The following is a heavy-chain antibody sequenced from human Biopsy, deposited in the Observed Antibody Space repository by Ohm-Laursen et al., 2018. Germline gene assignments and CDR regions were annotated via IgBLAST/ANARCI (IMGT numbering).Heavy chain of an antibody. V-gene: IGHV3-23*01. J-gene: IGHJ5*02. CDR3: AKEVFSAVGTSGFDP. CDR1: GFTFSNYA. CDR2: ISGSGGRT. D-gene: IGHD1/OR15-1a*01. Sequence: SLRLSCAASGFTFSNYAMSWVRQAPGKGLEWVSGISGSGGRTYYAESMKGRFTISRDNSKKTVYLQMKSLRAEDTAVYYCAKEVFSAVGTSGFDPWGQGTLVTVSP.